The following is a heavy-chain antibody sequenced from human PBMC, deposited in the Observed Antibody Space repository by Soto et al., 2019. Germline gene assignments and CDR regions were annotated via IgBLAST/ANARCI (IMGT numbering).Heavy chain of an antibody. Sequence: ETLSLTCAVYGGSFSGYYWSWIRQPPGKGLEWIWEINHIGSTNYTPALKRRVTISVDTSKNQFSPKLSSVTAADTAVYYCARDIAARRGYYYYGMDVWGQGTTVTVSS. CDR1: GGSFSGYY. CDR2: INHIGST. D-gene: IGHD6-6*01. J-gene: IGHJ6*02. V-gene: IGHV4-34*01. CDR3: ARDIAARRGYYYYGMDV.